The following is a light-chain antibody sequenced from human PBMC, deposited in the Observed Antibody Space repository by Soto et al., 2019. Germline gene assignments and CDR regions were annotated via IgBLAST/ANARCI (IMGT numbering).Light chain of an antibody. V-gene: IGKV3-11*01. CDR1: QSVSSY. J-gene: IGKJ2*01. Sequence: EIVLTQSPATLSLSPGERATLSCRASQSVSSYLAWYQQKPGQAPRLLIYDASNRATGIPARFGGSGSGTDFTLTISSLEPEDFAVHYCQQRSNWPPGYTFGQGTKLEIK. CDR3: QQRSNWPPGYT. CDR2: DAS.